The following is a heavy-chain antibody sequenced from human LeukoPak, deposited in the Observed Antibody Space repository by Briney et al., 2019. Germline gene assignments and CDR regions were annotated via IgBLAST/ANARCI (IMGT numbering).Heavy chain of an antibody. J-gene: IGHJ4*02. V-gene: IGHV3-21*01. CDR3: ARRPGIAVAGD. D-gene: IGHD6-19*01. CDR1: GFTFSSYS. CDR2: ISSSSSYI. Sequence: GGSLRLSCAASGFTFSSYSMNWVRQAPGKGLEWVSSISSSSSYIYYADSVKGRFTISRDNAKNSLYLQMNSLRAEDTAVYYCARRPGIAVAGDWGQGTLVTVSS.